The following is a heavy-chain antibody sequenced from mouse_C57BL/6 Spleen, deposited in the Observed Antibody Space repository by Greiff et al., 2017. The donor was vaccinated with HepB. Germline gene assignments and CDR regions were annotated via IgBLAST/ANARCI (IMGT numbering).Heavy chain of an antibody. CDR1: GYTFTSYG. V-gene: IGHV1-81*01. D-gene: IGHD2-4*01. J-gene: IGHJ3*01. CDR3: ARWGYDYDAAY. Sequence: VHLVESGAELARPGASVKLSCKASGYTFTSYGISWVKQRTGQGLEWIGEIYPRSGNTYYNEKFKGKATLTADKSSSTAYMELRSLTSEDSAVYFCARWGYDYDAAYWGQGTLVTVSA. CDR2: IYPRSGNT.